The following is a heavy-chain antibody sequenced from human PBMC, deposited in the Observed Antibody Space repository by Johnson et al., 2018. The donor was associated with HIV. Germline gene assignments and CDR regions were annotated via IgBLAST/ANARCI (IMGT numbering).Heavy chain of an antibody. D-gene: IGHD3-10*01. CDR1: GFTVSSNY. V-gene: IGHV3-66*01. CDR3: AKAELIRFGELNDGFDI. Sequence: VQLVESGGGLVKPGGSLRLSCAASGFTVSSNYMSWVRQAPGKGLEWVSVIYSGGSTYYADSVKGRFTISRDNSKNTLYLQMNNLGPEDTAVYYCAKAELIRFGELNDGFDIWGQGTMVTVSS. J-gene: IGHJ3*02. CDR2: IYSGGST.